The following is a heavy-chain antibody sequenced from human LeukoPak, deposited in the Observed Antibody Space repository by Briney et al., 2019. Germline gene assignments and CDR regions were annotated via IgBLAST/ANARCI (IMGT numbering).Heavy chain of an antibody. CDR3: TREAAPGVIDV. Sequence: QAGGSLRLSCAASGFTFSNFSMNWVRQAPGKGLEWVSVIYSGDTKAYADSVKGRFTISRDNSKNTLCLQMNNVRAEDTAVYYCTREAAPGVIDVWGQGTMVIVSS. CDR1: GFTFSNFS. V-gene: IGHV3-53*01. CDR2: IYSGDTK. J-gene: IGHJ3*01. D-gene: IGHD6-13*01.